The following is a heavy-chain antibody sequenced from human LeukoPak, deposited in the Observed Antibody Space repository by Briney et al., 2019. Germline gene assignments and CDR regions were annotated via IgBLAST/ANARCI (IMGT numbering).Heavy chain of an antibody. V-gene: IGHV4-38-2*02. CDR1: GYSISSGYY. D-gene: IGHD1-26*01. CDR2: IYHSGST. CDR3: AREVEATPYYFDY. J-gene: IGHJ4*02. Sequence: SETLSLTCTVSGYSISSGYYWGWIRPPPGKGLEWIGSIYHSGSTYYNPSLKSRVTISVDTSKNQFSLKLSSVTAADTAVYCCAREVEATPYYFDYWGQGTLVTVSS.